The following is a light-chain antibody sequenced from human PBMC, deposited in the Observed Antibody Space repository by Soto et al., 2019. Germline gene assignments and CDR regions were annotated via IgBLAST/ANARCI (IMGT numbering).Light chain of an antibody. CDR3: QQYGSSPHT. J-gene: IGKJ4*01. CDR1: QSVSIL. Sequence: EIVMAKSPATLSAAPGERATLSCRASQSVSILLAWYQQKPGQAPRLLIYGASSRATGIPGRFSGSGSGTDFTLTISRLEPEDFAVYYCQQYGSSPHTFGGGTKVEIK. V-gene: IGKV3-20*01. CDR2: GAS.